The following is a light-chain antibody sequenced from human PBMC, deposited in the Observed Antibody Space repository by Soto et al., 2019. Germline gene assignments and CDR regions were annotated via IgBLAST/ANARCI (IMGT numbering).Light chain of an antibody. Sequence: QSALTQPASVSGSPGQSIPISCTGTSSDVGGYNYVSWYQLHPGKAPNLMIHEVSERPSGVSNRFSGSKSGNTASLTIAGLQAEDEADYYCASYGSGATYVFGGGTKLTVL. V-gene: IGLV2-14*01. J-gene: IGLJ1*01. CDR1: SSDVGGYNY. CDR2: EVS. CDR3: ASYGSGATYV.